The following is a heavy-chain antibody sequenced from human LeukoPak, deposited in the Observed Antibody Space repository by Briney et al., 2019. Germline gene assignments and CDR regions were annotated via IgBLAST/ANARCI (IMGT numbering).Heavy chain of an antibody. CDR1: GGSISSYY. CDR2: IYHSGST. V-gene: IGHV4-59*12. J-gene: IGHJ6*02. CDR3: AGVGGYYGMDV. Sequence: SETLSLTCTVSGGSISSYYWSWIRQPPGKGLEWIGYIYHSGSTYYNPSLKSRVTISVDRSKNQFSLKLSSVTAADTAVYYCAGVGGYYGMDVWGQGTTVTVSS. D-gene: IGHD3-16*01.